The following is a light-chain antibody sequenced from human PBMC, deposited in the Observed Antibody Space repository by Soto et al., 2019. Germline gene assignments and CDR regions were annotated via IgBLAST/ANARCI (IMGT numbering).Light chain of an antibody. CDR2: GNS. J-gene: IGLJ3*02. V-gene: IGLV1-40*01. CDR1: SSNIGAGFE. Sequence: QSVLTQPPSVSGAPGHRVTISCSGGSSNIGAGFEVHWYQQIPGRAPKLIIFGNSNRPSGVSDRLSGSKSCTSASRAISGLQAEDEAEYHCQSDVNCLSVVVFGGGTKLTVL. CDR3: QSDVNCLSVVV.